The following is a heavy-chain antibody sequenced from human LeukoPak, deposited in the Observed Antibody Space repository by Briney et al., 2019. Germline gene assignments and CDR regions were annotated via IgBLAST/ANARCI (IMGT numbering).Heavy chain of an antibody. V-gene: IGHV4-59*01. Sequence: SETLSLTCAVSGASIHSYYWSWIRHPPGKGLEWIGYIYHSGSTNYNPSLKSRVTISVDTSTNEFSLKLNSVTAADTAVYYCASRGGEVGYFDLWGRGTLVTVSS. D-gene: IGHD1-26*01. CDR2: IYHSGST. CDR3: ASRGGEVGYFDL. CDR1: GASIHSYY. J-gene: IGHJ2*01.